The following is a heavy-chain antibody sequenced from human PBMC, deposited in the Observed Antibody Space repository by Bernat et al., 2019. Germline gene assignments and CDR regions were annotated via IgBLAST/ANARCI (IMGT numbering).Heavy chain of an antibody. CDR1: GFTISSYG. CDR3: AKDGVGTQISDALDT. CDR2: ISYDGSNR. Sequence: QVQLVESGGGVVQPGRSLRLSCAASGFTISSYGMHWVRQAPGKGLEWVAVISYDGSNRYYVDSVKGRFTISRDNSKNTLYVEMNSLRAEDTAVYYCAKDGVGTQISDALDTWGQGTMVTVSS. J-gene: IGHJ3*02. D-gene: IGHD4-23*01. V-gene: IGHV3-30*18.